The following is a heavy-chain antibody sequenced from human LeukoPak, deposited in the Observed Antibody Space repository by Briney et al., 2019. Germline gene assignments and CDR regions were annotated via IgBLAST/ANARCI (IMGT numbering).Heavy chain of an antibody. CDR2: ICYSGST. CDR1: GGSISSYY. V-gene: IGHV4-59*01. J-gene: IGHJ6*02. D-gene: IGHD3-3*01. CDR3: ARVDDFWSGHYYYGMDV. Sequence: PSETLSLTCTVSGGSISSYYWSWIRQPPGKGLEWIGYICYSGSTNYNPSLKSRVTISVDTSKNQFSLKLSSVTAADTAVYYCARVDDFWSGHYYYGMDVWGQGTTVTVSS.